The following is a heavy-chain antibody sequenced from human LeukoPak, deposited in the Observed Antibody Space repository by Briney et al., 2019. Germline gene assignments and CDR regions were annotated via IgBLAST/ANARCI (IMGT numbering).Heavy chain of an antibody. CDR1: GGSISSSRYY. D-gene: IGHD3-22*01. Sequence: PSETLSLTCTVSGGSISSSRYYWNWIRQHPGQGLEWIGFIFYSGSTYYNPSLKSRLTISVDTSKNQFSLKLSSVTAADTAVYYCARDYDSSGPAGYWGQGTLVTVSS. CDR3: ARDYDSSGPAGY. V-gene: IGHV4-31*03. J-gene: IGHJ4*02. CDR2: IFYSGST.